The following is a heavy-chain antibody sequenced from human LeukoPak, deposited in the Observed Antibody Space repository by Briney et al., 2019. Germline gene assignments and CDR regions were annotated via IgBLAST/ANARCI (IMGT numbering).Heavy chain of an antibody. V-gene: IGHV3-53*01. CDR2: IYSGGTT. Sequence: GGSLRLSCAASGFTVSSKYMTWVRQAPGKGLDWVSVIYSGGTTYYADSVKGRFTISRDNSKNTVYLQMNSLTAEDTAVYYCARGLRSRIVVVIRAGAFDIWGQGTMVTVSS. CDR3: ARGLRSRIVVVIRAGAFDI. D-gene: IGHD3-22*01. J-gene: IGHJ3*02. CDR1: GFTVSSKY.